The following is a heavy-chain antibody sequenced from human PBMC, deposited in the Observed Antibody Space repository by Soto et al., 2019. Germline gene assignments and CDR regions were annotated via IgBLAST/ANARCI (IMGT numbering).Heavy chain of an antibody. V-gene: IGHV1-3*01. CDR1: GYTFPSYA. Sequence: ASVKVSCNASGYTFPSYAMHWVRQAPGQRLEWMGWINAGNGNTKYSQKFQGRVTITRDTSASTAYMELSSLRSEDTAVYYCAREGRSSSSPIYYYYYMDVWGKGTTVTVSS. D-gene: IGHD6-6*01. CDR2: INAGNGNT. J-gene: IGHJ6*03. CDR3: AREGRSSSSPIYYYYYMDV.